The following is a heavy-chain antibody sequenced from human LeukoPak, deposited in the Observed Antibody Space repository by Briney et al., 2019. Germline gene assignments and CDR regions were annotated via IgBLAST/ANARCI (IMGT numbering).Heavy chain of an antibody. CDR3: ARQRGGWLRGLDI. D-gene: IGHD5-24*01. Sequence: SETLSLTCTVSGGSISRSSNYGGWIRQPPGKGLEWIGSIYYSGSTYYNPSLKSRVSISVDTSKNQFSLKLSSVTAADTAVYYCARQRGGWLRGLDIWGQGTMVTVSS. V-gene: IGHV4-39*01. CDR2: IYYSGST. CDR1: GGSISRSSNY. J-gene: IGHJ3*02.